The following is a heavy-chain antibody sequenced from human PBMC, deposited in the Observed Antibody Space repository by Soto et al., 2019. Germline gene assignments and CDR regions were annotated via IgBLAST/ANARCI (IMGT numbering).Heavy chain of an antibody. V-gene: IGHV4-4*02. J-gene: IGHJ4*02. D-gene: IGHD6-13*01. CDR3: ARTPSFSSTFDY. CDR1: GDSISSSNW. CDR2: IYHSGDT. Sequence: SETLSLTCAVSGDSISSSNWWSWVRQPPGKGLEWIGEIYHSGDTNYNPSLKSRVTISLDKSQNQFSLTLTSVTAADTAVYYCARTPSFSSTFDYGGQGTLVTVS.